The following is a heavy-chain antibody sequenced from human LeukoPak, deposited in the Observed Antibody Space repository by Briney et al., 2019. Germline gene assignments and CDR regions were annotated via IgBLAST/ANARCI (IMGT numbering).Heavy chain of an antibody. V-gene: IGHV4-59*01. Sequence: SETLSLTCTVSGGSISSYYWSWIRQPPGKGLEWIGYIYYSGSTNYNPSLKSRVTISVDTSKNQLSLKLSSVTAADTAVYYCAREYCGGDCYSDYWGQGILVTVSS. CDR3: AREYCGGDCYSDY. D-gene: IGHD2-21*02. CDR1: GGSISSYY. CDR2: IYYSGST. J-gene: IGHJ4*02.